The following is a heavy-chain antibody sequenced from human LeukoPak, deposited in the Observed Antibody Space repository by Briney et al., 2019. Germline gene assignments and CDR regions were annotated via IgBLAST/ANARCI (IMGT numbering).Heavy chain of an antibody. Sequence: GGSLRLSCAASGFTFSSYAMHWVRQAPGKGLEWVAVISYDGSNKYYADSVKGRFTISRDNSKNTLYLQMNSLRAEDTAVYYCAVTDYYDSSGYTSDPWGQGTLVTVSS. CDR2: ISYDGSNK. D-gene: IGHD3-22*01. J-gene: IGHJ5*02. CDR3: AVTDYYDSSGYTSDP. CDR1: GFTFSSYA. V-gene: IGHV3-30-3*01.